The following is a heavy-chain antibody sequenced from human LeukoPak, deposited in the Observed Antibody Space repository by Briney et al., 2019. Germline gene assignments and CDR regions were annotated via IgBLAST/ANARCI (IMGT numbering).Heavy chain of an antibody. Sequence: ASVKVSCKASGYTFTGYYMHWVRQAPGQGLEWMGWINPSSGATNYAQKFQGRVTMTRDTSTSTAYMELRSLRSDDTAVYYCARDYRGTFIFGGQGTLVTVSS. D-gene: IGHD3-3*01. CDR2: INPSSGAT. J-gene: IGHJ4*02. V-gene: IGHV1-2*02. CDR3: ARDYRGTFIF. CDR1: GYTFTGYY.